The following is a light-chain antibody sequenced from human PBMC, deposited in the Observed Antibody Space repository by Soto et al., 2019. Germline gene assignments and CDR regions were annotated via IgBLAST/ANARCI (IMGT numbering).Light chain of an antibody. CDR2: KAS. V-gene: IGKV1-5*03. J-gene: IGKJ1*01. CDR3: QQYNSYWT. CDR1: QSLSSW. Sequence: IQMTQSPSTLSASVGDRVTITCRASQSLSSWLAWYHQTPGKAPKLLIYKASSLESGVPSRFSGSGSGKEFTLTISSLQPDDFATYYCQQYNSYWTFGQRTKVELQ.